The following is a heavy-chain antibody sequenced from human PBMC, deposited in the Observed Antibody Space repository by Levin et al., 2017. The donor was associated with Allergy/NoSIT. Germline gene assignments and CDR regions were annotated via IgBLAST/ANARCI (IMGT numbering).Heavy chain of an antibody. CDR1: GFMFNIYA. D-gene: IGHD5-12*01. J-gene: IGHJ4*02. Sequence: AGESLKISCAASGFMFNIYAMTWVRQAPGKGLEWVSTISGSGATTYYADSMKGRFTISRDNSKNTLYLQVNSLRAEDTAIYYCAKPGEEVATTPGALNYFHRWGQGTLVTVST. CDR3: AKPGEEVATTPGALNYFHR. CDR2: ISGSGATT. V-gene: IGHV3-23*01.